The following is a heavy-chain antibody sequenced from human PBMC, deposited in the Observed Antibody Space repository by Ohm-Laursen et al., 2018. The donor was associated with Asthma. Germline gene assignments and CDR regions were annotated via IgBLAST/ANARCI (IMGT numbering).Heavy chain of an antibody. Sequence: GSLRLSCAASGFTFSSYSMNWVRQAPGKGLEWVSYISSSSSTIYYADSVKGRFTISRDNAKNSLYLQMNSLRAEDTAAYYCARAGYGGNSYYFDYWGQGTLVTVSS. CDR1: GFTFSSYS. CDR3: ARAGYGGNSYYFDY. J-gene: IGHJ4*02. V-gene: IGHV3-48*01. CDR2: ISSSSSTI. D-gene: IGHD4-23*01.